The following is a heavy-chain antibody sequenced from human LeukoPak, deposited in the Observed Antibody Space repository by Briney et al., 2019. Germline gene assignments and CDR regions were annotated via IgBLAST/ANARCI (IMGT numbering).Heavy chain of an antibody. V-gene: IGHV3-73*01. Sequence: GGSLRLSCAAPGFTFSGSAVHWVRQASGKGLEWVGRIRSKVNSYATAYAASVKGRFTISRDDSKNTAYLQMNSLKTEDTAVYYCTRLVGATDFDYWGQGTLVTVSS. CDR2: IRSKVNSYAT. J-gene: IGHJ4*02. CDR3: TRLVGATDFDY. D-gene: IGHD1-26*01. CDR1: GFTFSGSA.